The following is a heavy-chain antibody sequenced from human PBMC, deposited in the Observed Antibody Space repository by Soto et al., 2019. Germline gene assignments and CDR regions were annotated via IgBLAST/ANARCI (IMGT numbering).Heavy chain of an antibody. Sequence: QVQVVQSGAEVKKPGSSVKVSCKVSGGIFTNNAISWVRQAPGQGLEWLGGVIPLFDTAYYAQIFRGRLKSSADGATTKAYMELSGLTSADTAVYFCATGGHNDGYNFYHGMDVWGQGTTVTVS. CDR3: ATGGHNDGYNFYHGMDV. J-gene: IGHJ6*02. D-gene: IGHD5-18*01. CDR1: GGIFTNNA. CDR2: VIPLFDTA. V-gene: IGHV1-69*01.